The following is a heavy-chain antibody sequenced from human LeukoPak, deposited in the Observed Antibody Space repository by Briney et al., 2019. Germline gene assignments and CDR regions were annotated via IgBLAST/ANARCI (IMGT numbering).Heavy chain of an antibody. D-gene: IGHD6-13*01. J-gene: IGHJ4*02. Sequence: ASVKVSCKTSGYTVTNYGVHWVRQAPGQGLEWMGQINPHNGNTNYAQRLQGRVTMTTDTSTSTSYMEMRSLTSGDTALYYCARVTGSSISSRSLLYWGQGSLVTVSS. CDR3: ARVTGSSISSRSLLY. V-gene: IGHV1-18*01. CDR2: INPHNGNT. CDR1: GYTVTNYG.